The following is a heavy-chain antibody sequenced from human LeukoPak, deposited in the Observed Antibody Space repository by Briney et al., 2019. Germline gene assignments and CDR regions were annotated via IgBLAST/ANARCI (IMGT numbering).Heavy chain of an antibody. V-gene: IGHV3-74*01. Sequence: GGSLRLSCAASGFTFNNAWMNWVRQAPGKGLVWVSRINSDGSSTSYADSVKGRFTISRDNAKNTLYLQMNSLRVEDTAVYYCARGTGYSVFDIWGQGTMVTVSS. CDR3: ARGTGYSVFDI. CDR2: INSDGSST. J-gene: IGHJ3*02. D-gene: IGHD1-26*01. CDR1: GFTFNNAW.